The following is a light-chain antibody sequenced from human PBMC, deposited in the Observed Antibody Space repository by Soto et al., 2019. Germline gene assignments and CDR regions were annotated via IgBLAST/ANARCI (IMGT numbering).Light chain of an antibody. Sequence: EIVLTQSPGTLSLSPGERVTLSCRASQSVSSNYLAWYQQKPGQAPRLLIYGASNRATGIPDRFSGSGSRTDFTLTISRLEPEDFAVYFCQQYGSSPITFGQGTRLEIK. V-gene: IGKV3-20*01. CDR3: QQYGSSPIT. CDR2: GAS. CDR1: QSVSSNY. J-gene: IGKJ5*01.